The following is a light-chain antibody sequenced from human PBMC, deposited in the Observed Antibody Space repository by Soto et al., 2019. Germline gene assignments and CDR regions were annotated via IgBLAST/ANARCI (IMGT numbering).Light chain of an antibody. CDR2: RNN. J-gene: IGLJ1*01. CDR1: SSNIGSNY. V-gene: IGLV1-47*01. CDR3: AAWDDSLSAPYV. Sequence: QAVVTQPPSASGTPGQRGTISCSGSSSNIGSNYVYWYQQLPGTAPKLLIYRNNQRPSGVPDRFSGSKSGTSASLAISGLRSEDEADYYCAAWDDSLSAPYVFGTGTKLTGL.